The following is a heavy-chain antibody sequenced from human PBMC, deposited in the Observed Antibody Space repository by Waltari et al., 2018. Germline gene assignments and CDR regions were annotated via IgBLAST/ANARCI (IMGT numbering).Heavy chain of an antibody. Sequence: VQLVESGGGVVQPGRSLRLSCAASGFTFSSYGMHWVRQAPGKGLEWVAVIWYDGSNKYYADSVKGRFTISRDNSKNTLYLQMNSLRAEDTAVYYCARDRLIGSSSQNWYFDLWGRGTLVTVSS. CDR3: ARDRLIGSSSQNWYFDL. V-gene: IGHV3-33*01. D-gene: IGHD6-13*01. J-gene: IGHJ2*01. CDR1: GFTFSSYG. CDR2: IWYDGSNK.